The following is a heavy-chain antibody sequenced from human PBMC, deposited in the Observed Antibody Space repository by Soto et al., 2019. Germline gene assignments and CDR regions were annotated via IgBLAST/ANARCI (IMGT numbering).Heavy chain of an antibody. D-gene: IGHD6-13*01. CDR2: INHSGST. V-gene: IGHV4-34*01. J-gene: IGHJ4*02. Sequence: PSETLSLTCAVYGGSFSGYYWTWIRQPPGTGLEWIGEINHSGSTNYNPSLKSRVTISVDTSKNQFSLKLSSVTAADTAVYYCAGIAAAGTRFDSWGQGTLVTVS. CDR3: AGIAAAGTRFDS. CDR1: GGSFSGYY.